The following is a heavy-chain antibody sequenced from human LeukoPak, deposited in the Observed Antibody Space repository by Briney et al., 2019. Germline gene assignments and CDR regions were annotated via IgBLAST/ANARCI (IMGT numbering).Heavy chain of an antibody. CDR1: GFPLRSFS. CDR3: ARDLISGDYTFDY. D-gene: IGHD1-26*01. J-gene: IGHJ4*02. CDR2: ISSSSSTI. V-gene: IGHV3-48*02. Sequence: GGALRLCCSASGFPLRSFSMNSVRQAPGKGLEWVSYISSSSSTIYYADSVKGRFTISRDGAKNSLHLQMASLRDEDTAVYYCARDLISGDYTFDYWGQGTLVTVSS.